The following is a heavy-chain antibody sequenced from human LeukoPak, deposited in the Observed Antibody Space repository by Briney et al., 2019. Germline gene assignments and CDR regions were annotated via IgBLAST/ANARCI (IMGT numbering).Heavy chain of an antibody. CDR2: ISSSSYT. V-gene: IGHV3-11*05. Sequence: PGGSLRLSCAASGFTFSDYYMSWIRQAPGKGLEWVSYISSSSYTNYADSVKGRFTISRDNAKNSLYLQMNSLRAEDTAVYYCARGREKKAEDDAFDIWGQGTMVTVSS. J-gene: IGHJ3*02. CDR1: GFTFSDYY. CDR3: ARGREKKAEDDAFDI. D-gene: IGHD2-15*01.